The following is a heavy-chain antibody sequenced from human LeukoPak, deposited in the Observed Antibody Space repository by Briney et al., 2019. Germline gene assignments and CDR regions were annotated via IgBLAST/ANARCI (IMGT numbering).Heavy chain of an antibody. CDR1: GFTFDDYG. D-gene: IGHD6-6*01. Sequence: GGSLRLSCAASGFTFDDYGMSWVRQAPGKGLECVSGINWKGGSTTYADSVRGRFTISRDNAKNSLYLEMNSLRAEDTALYHCARRPYSSSSHYFDYWGQGTLVTVSS. CDR3: ARRPYSSSSHYFDY. J-gene: IGHJ4*02. CDR2: INWKGGST. V-gene: IGHV3-20*01.